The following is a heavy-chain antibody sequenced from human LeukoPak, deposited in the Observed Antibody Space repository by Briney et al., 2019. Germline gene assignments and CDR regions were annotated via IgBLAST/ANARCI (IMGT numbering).Heavy chain of an antibody. V-gene: IGHV1-18*01. CDR1: GYTFTSYG. D-gene: IGHD6-19*01. Sequence: GASVKVSCKASGYTFTSYGISWVRQAPGQGLEWMGWISAYNGNTNYAQKLQGRVTMTTDTSTSTAYMELRSLRSDDTAVYYCARVRVGIRIAVAGAFDYWGQGTLVTVSS. CDR3: ARVRVGIRIAVAGAFDY. CDR2: ISAYNGNT. J-gene: IGHJ4*02.